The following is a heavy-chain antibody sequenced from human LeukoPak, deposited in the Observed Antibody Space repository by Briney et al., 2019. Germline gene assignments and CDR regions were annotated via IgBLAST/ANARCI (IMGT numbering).Heavy chain of an antibody. V-gene: IGHV3-7*01. CDR1: GFTFSDYW. D-gene: IGHD3-22*01. J-gene: IGHJ4*02. CDR2: VKQDGGEK. CDR3: ARVQWYFYDSSAYKGVDY. Sequence: LGGSLRLSCAASGFTFSDYWMSWVRQAPGKGLEWVANVKQDGGEKHYIDSVKGRFTISRDNAENSLYLQMNSLRAEDTAMYYCARVQWYFYDSSAYKGVDYWGQGTLVTVSS.